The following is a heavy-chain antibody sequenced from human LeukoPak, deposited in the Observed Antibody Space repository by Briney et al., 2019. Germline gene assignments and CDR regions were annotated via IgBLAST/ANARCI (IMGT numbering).Heavy chain of an antibody. J-gene: IGHJ4*02. CDR1: GFPVSSNN. CDR2: IHSDGTT. Sequence: GGSLRLSCAASGFPVSSNNMTWVRQASQKGLEWVSTIHSDGTTYYVDSVKGRFLISRDISQNTVYLEMNSLRAEDAAVYYCAREGWEELGHYFDYWGQGTVVTVSS. V-gene: IGHV3-53*01. CDR3: AREGWEELGHYFDY. D-gene: IGHD1-26*01.